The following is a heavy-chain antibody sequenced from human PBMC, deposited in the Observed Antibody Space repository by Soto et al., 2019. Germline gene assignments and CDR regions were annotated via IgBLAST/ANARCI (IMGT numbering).Heavy chain of an antibody. Sequence: QVQLVQSGAEVKKPGASVKVFCKASGYTFTSYGISWVRQAPGQGLEWMGWISAYNGNTNYAQELQGRVTMTTAASTRTASMELRRLRSDDTALYYCARELGGWGDYWGQGTLGTVSS. CDR2: ISAYNGNT. V-gene: IGHV1-18*01. J-gene: IGHJ4*02. D-gene: IGHD3-16*01. CDR3: ARELGGWGDY. CDR1: GYTFTSYG.